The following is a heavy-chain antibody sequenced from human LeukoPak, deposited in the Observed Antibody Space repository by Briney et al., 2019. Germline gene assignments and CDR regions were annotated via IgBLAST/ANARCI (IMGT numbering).Heavy chain of an antibody. CDR3: ARDTPMEGRLLDY. Sequence: SETLSLTCTVSGGSISRYYWSWIRQPPGKGLEWIGYIYYSGSTNYNPSLKSRVTISVDTSKNQFSLKLSSVTAADTAVYYCARDTPMEGRLLDYWGQGTLVTVSS. J-gene: IGHJ4*02. D-gene: IGHD3-10*01. V-gene: IGHV4-59*01. CDR2: IYYSGST. CDR1: GGSISRYY.